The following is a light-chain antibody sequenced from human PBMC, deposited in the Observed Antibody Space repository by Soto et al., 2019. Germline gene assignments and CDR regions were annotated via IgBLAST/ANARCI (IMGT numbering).Light chain of an antibody. Sequence: DIQMTQSPSTLSSSVGDTATVTCRASQSVSGWLAWYQQKPGEAPKLLIYDASALARGVPSRFSGSGSGTKFTLTIASLQPDDFATYYCQQYETFSGTFGPGTKVDIK. CDR1: QSVSGW. CDR2: DAS. V-gene: IGKV1-5*01. CDR3: QQYETFSGT. J-gene: IGKJ1*01.